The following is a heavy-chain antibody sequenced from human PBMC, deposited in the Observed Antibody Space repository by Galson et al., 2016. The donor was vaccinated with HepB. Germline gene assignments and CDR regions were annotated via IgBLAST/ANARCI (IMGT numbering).Heavy chain of an antibody. CDR3: ARAEYNWNDIPDAFDI. V-gene: IGHV3-11*06. J-gene: IGHJ3*02. Sequence: SLRLSCAASGFTFSSYAMSWVRQAPGKGLEWVSYISSSSSYTNYADSVKGRFTISRDNAKNSLYLQMNSLRAEDTAVYYCARAEYNWNDIPDAFDIWGQGTMVTVSS. D-gene: IGHD1-1*01. CDR1: GFTFSSYA. CDR2: ISSSSSYT.